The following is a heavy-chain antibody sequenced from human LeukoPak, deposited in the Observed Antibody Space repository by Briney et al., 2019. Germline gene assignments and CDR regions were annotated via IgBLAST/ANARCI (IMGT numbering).Heavy chain of an antibody. CDR2: ISSSSSYI. D-gene: IGHD3-10*01. Sequence: GGSLRLSCAASGFTFSSYSMNWVRQAPGKGLEWVSSISSSSSYIYYADSVKGRFAISRDNAKNSLYLQMNSLRAEDTAVYYCARDSGDTMVREVGFDYWGQGTLVTVSS. CDR3: ARDSGDTMVREVGFDY. J-gene: IGHJ4*02. V-gene: IGHV3-21*01. CDR1: GFTFSSYS.